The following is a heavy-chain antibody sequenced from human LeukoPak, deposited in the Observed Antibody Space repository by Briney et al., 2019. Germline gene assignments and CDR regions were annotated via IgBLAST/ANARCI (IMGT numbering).Heavy chain of an antibody. D-gene: IGHD3-10*01. Sequence: ASVKVSCKPSGYPFTVYYIHWVRQAPGQGLEWMGRLNPDSGGTNYGQKFQGRVTMTRDTSINTAYMEMSGLTSDDTAVYYCARDLRGFGDYFDYWGQGTLVAVSS. CDR3: ARDLRGFGDYFDY. CDR2: LNPDSGGT. CDR1: GYPFTVYY. J-gene: IGHJ4*02. V-gene: IGHV1-2*06.